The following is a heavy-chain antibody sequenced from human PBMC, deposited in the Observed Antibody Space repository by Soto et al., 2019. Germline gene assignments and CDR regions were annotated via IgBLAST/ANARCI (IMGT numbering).Heavy chain of an antibody. CDR2: VRSKIHNYAT. V-gene: IGHV3-73*01. Sequence: GGLRLSCSASGFTFSRSDLHWVRQAPGKGLEWVGRVRSKIHNYATSFADSVRGRFTISRNDSDNTVSLEMSGLKSEDTALYYCSRHEEGRRMVFYGMDVWGQGTTVTVSS. J-gene: IGHJ6*02. CDR1: GFTFSRSD. CDR3: SRHEEGRRMVFYGMDV. D-gene: IGHD2-8*01.